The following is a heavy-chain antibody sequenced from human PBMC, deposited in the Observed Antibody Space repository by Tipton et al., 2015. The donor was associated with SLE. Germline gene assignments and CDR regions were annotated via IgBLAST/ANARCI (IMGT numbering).Heavy chain of an antibody. Sequence: TLSLTCTVSGGSISSYYWSWIRQPPGKGLEWIGYIYYSGSTNYNPSLKSRVTISVDTSKNQFSLKLSSVTAADTAVYYCARGIAAADGYWGQGPLVTVSS. CDR3: ARGIAAADGY. J-gene: IGHJ4*02. CDR2: IYYSGST. V-gene: IGHV4-59*07. CDR1: GGSISSYY. D-gene: IGHD6-13*01.